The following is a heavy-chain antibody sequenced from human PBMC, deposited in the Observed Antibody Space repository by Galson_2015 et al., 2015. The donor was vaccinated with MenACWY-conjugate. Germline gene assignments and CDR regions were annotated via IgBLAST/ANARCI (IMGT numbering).Heavy chain of an antibody. CDR1: GFAFSSYW. D-gene: IGHD3-3*02. CDR3: AGRVLGHDAFDN. CDR2: IKEDGSER. V-gene: IGHV3-7*03. Sequence: SLRLSCAASGFAFSSYWMYWVRQAPGKGLEWVASIKEDGSERYYVDSVKGRFTFSRDNAKKSVYLQMNSLRAEDTAVYYCAGRVLGHDAFDNWGQGTLVTVSS. J-gene: IGHJ3*02.